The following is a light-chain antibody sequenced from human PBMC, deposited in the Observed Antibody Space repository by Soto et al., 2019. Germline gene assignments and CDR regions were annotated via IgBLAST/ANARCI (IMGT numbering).Light chain of an antibody. Sequence: DIQMTQSPSSLSSSVGDRVTITCRASQIISIYLNWYQQKPGKAPKLRIYAASSLQSGVPSRFSGTGSGTDLTLTISSLQAEALAPYYCHESPTTPHPFGGPTQVEI. CDR2: AAS. CDR1: QIISIY. J-gene: IGKJ4*01. V-gene: IGKV1-39*01. CDR3: HESPTTPHP.